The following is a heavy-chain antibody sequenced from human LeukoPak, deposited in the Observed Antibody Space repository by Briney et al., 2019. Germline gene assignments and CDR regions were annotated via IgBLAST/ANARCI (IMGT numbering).Heavy chain of an antibody. CDR3: AKDDVWEEGAFDI. Sequence: GGSLGLSCAASGFTFSSYAMSWVRQAPGKGLEWVSAISGSGGSTYYADSVKGRFTISRDNSKNTLYLQMNSLRAEDTAVYYCAKDDVWEEGAFDIWGQGTMVTVSS. CDR1: GFTFSSYA. J-gene: IGHJ3*02. CDR2: ISGSGGST. V-gene: IGHV3-23*01. D-gene: IGHD1-26*01.